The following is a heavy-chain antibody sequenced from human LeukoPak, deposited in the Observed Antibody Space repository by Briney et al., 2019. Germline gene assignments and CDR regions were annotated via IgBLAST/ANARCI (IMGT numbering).Heavy chain of an antibody. J-gene: IGHJ6*03. CDR1: GFTFSSYW. D-gene: IGHD2-2*01. CDR3: AREGSGVVPAAMGGGYYDYYYMVV. CDR2: IKQEGSEK. Sequence: GGSLRLSCAASGFTFSSYWMSWVRQAPGKGLEWVANIKQEGSEKYYVESVKGRFTISRANAKNSLYLQMNSLRAEDTAVYYCAREGSGVVPAAMGGGYYDYYYMVVWGKGTTVTVSS. V-gene: IGHV3-7*01.